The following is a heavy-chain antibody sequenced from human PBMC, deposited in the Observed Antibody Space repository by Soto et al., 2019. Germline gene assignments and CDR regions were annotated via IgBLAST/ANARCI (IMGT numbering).Heavy chain of an antibody. D-gene: IGHD6-13*01. Sequence: QVQLVESGGGVVQPGRSLRLSCAASGFTFSSYAMHWVRQAPGKGLEWVAYISYDGTTSHYADSVKGRFTISRDSSKNTLYLQMNSLRPDDTPVYYCASESGYSGSCPLHHWGPGTLVTVSS. CDR1: GFTFSSYA. V-gene: IGHV3-30-3*01. J-gene: IGHJ1*01. CDR2: ISYDGTTS. CDR3: ASESGYSGSCPLHH.